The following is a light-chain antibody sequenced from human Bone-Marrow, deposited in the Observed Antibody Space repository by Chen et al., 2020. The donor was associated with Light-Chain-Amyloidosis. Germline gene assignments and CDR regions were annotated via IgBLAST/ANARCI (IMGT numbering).Light chain of an antibody. CDR3: NSYTSSSTV. V-gene: IGLV2-14*03. CDR2: EVT. Sequence: QSALSQPASVSGAPGQSITISCTGASSDVDGYDYVSWYQQHPGKAPKLIIYEVTHRPSGVSDRFSGSKSGNTDSLTISGLQTEDEADYYCNSYTSSSTVFGGGTKLTVL. CDR1: SSDVDGYDY. J-gene: IGLJ3*02.